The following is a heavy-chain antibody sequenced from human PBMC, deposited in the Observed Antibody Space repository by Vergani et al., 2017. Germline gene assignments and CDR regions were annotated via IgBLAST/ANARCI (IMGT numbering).Heavy chain of an antibody. CDR3: ARAPGIAAAGTRGYFDY. CDR2: IYYSGST. D-gene: IGHD6-13*01. J-gene: IGHJ4*02. CDR1: GGSISSSSYY. V-gene: IGHV4-39*01. Sequence: QLQLQESGPGLVKPSETLSLTCTVSGGSISSSSYYWGWIRQPPGKGLEWIGSIYYSGSTYYNPSLKSRVTISVDTSKNQFSLKLSSVTAADTAVYYCARAPGIAAAGTRGYFDYWGQGTLVTVSS.